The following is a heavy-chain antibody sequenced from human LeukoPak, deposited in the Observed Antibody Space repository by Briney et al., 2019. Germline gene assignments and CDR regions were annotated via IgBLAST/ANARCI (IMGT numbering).Heavy chain of an antibody. CDR2: IYHSGST. Sequence: SETLSLTCAVSGGSISSGGYSWSWIRQPPGKGLEWIGYIYHSGSTYYNPPLKSRVTISVDRSKNQFSLKLSSVTAADTAVYYCASGSFEYFQHWGQGTLVTVSS. J-gene: IGHJ1*01. D-gene: IGHD2/OR15-2a*01. CDR1: GGSISSGGYS. V-gene: IGHV4-30-2*01. CDR3: ASGSFEYFQH.